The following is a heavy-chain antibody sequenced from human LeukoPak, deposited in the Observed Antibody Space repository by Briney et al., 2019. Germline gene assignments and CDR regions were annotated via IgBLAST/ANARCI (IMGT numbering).Heavy chain of an antibody. CDR2: IKSKTDGGTT. D-gene: IGHD6-25*01. J-gene: IGHJ4*02. CDR1: GFTFSNAW. Sequence: PGGSLRLSCAASGFTFSNAWMSWVRQAPGKGLEWVGGIKSKTDGGTTDYAAPVKGRFTISRDDSKNTLYLQMNSLKTEDTAVYYCTTAGIAAGWGQGTLVTVSS. V-gene: IGHV3-15*01. CDR3: TTAGIAAG.